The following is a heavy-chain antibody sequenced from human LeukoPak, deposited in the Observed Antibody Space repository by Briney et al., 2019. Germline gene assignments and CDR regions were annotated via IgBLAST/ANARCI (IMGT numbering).Heavy chain of an antibody. CDR3: GKDGSTVVTPLFQH. CDR1: RFTFSSYA. CDR2: ISGSGGST. D-gene: IGHD4-23*01. Sequence: GGSLRLSCAASRFTFSSYAMSWVRQAPGKGLEWVSAISGSGGSTHYADSVKGRFTISRDNSKNTLYLQMNSLRAEDTAVYYCGKDGSTVVTPLFQHWGQGTLVTVSS. V-gene: IGHV3-23*01. J-gene: IGHJ1*01.